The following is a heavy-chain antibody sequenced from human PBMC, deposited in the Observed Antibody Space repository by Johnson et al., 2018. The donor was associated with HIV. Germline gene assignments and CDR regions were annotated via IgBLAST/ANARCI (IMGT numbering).Heavy chain of an antibody. D-gene: IGHD4-17*01. CDR1: GFTFSSYW. CDR2: IKQDGSDE. V-gene: IGHV3-7*01. J-gene: IGHJ3*02. Sequence: EVQLVESGGGVVQPGRSLRLSCAASGFTFSSYWMSWVRQAPGKGLEWVANIKQDGSDEYYVDSVKGRFTISRDNAKNSLYLQMNSLRAEDTAVYYCARDVTKDAFDIWGQGTMVTVSS. CDR3: ARDVTKDAFDI.